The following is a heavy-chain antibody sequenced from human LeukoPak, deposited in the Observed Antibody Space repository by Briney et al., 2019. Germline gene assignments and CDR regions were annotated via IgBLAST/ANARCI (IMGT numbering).Heavy chain of an antibody. V-gene: IGHV4-31*03. CDR2: TYYSGST. D-gene: IGHD2-2*02. Sequence: SQTLSLTCTVSGGSISSGGYYWSWIRQHPGKGLEWIGYTYYSGSTYYNPSLKSRVTISVDTSKNQVSLKLSSVTAADTAVYYCARLRYCSSTSCYTRFDYWGQGTLVTVSS. CDR1: GGSISSGGYY. CDR3: ARLRYCSSTSCYTRFDY. J-gene: IGHJ4*02.